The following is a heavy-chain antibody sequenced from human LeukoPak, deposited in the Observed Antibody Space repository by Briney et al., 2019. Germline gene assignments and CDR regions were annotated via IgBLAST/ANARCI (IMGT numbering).Heavy chain of an antibody. Sequence: GGSLRLSCAASGFTFSSYAMNWVRQAPGKGLEWVSGISGSGGGTYYADSVKGRFTISRDNSKNTLYLQMNSLRAEDTAVYYCANTLTTVVIPGAFDIWGQGTMVTVSS. V-gene: IGHV3-23*01. J-gene: IGHJ3*02. D-gene: IGHD4-23*01. CDR1: GFTFSSYA. CDR2: ISGSGGGT. CDR3: ANTLTTVVIPGAFDI.